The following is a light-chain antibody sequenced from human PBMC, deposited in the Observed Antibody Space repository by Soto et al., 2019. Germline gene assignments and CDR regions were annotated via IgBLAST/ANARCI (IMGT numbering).Light chain of an antibody. Sequence: DIVLTQSPATLSLSPGERATLSCRASQSVSSYLAWYRQKPGQAPRLLIYDASNRATGIPARFSGSGSGTDFPLTISSLEPEDFAVYYCQQRSNWPWTFGQGTKVEIK. J-gene: IGKJ1*01. V-gene: IGKV3-11*01. CDR2: DAS. CDR1: QSVSSY. CDR3: QQRSNWPWT.